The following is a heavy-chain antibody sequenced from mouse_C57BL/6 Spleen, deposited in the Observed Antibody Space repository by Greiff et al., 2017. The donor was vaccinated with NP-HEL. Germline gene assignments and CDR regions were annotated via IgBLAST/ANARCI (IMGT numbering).Heavy chain of an antibody. CDR2: ISSGGDYI. V-gene: IGHV5-9-1*02. CDR1: GFTFSSYA. D-gene: IGHD2-5*01. J-gene: IGHJ4*01. CDR3: TRDAYSNYAMDY. Sequence: EVQVVESGEGLVKPGGSLKLSCAASGFTFSSYAMSWVRQTPEKRLEWVAYISSGGDYIYYADTVKGRFTISRDNARNTLYLQMSSLKSEDTAMYYCTRDAYSNYAMDYWGQGTSVTVSS.